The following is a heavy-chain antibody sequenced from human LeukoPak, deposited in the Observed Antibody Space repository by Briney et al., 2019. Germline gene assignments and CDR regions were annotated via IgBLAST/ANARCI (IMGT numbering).Heavy chain of an antibody. CDR1: GGSISSSSYY. Sequence: SETLSLTCTVSGGSISSSSYYWGWIRQPPGKGLEWIGSIYYSGSTYYNPSLKSRVTISVDTSKNQLSLKLSSVTAADTAVYYCARLKVRGVMIGFDPWGQGTLVTVSS. CDR2: IYYSGST. CDR3: ARLKVRGVMIGFDP. J-gene: IGHJ5*02. V-gene: IGHV4-39*01. D-gene: IGHD3-10*01.